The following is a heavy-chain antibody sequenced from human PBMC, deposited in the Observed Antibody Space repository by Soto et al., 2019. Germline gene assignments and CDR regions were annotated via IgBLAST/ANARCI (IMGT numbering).Heavy chain of an antibody. J-gene: IGHJ4*02. V-gene: IGHV1-69*13. Sequence: EASVKVSCKASGGTFSSYAISWVRQAPGQGLEWMGGIIPIFGTANYAQKFQGRVTITADESTSTAYMELSSLRSEDTAVYYCARRLNYYDSSGYYPYYFDYWGQGTLVTVSS. CDR2: IIPIFGTA. CDR1: GGTFSSYA. CDR3: ARRLNYYDSSGYYPYYFDY. D-gene: IGHD3-22*01.